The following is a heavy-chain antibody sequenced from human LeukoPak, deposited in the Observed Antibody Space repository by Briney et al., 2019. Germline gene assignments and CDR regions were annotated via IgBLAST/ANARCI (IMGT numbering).Heavy chain of an antibody. V-gene: IGHV3-7*01. J-gene: IGHJ4*02. CDR3: VKFPYYFEN. CDR2: IKYDETEK. CDR1: GFTFSDYW. Sequence: GGSLRLSCAASGFTFSDYWMSWVRQAPGKGLEWVANIKYDETEKYYMDLVKGRFTISRDNAKNSLYLQMNSLRAEDTAIYYCVKFPYYFENGGRGTLVTVSS.